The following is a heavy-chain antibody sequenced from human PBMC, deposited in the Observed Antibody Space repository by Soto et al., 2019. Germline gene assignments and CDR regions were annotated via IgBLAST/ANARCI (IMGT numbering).Heavy chain of an antibody. Sequence: QVQLQESGPGLVKPSQTLSLTCTVSAGSISSAGYYWSWIRQHPGKGLEWIGYIYYSGSTYYNPSRKSRLTISVDTSKNQFSLKLSSVTAADTAVYYCAAYYYDSSGENWFDPWGQGTLVTVSS. D-gene: IGHD3-22*01. CDR2: IYYSGST. J-gene: IGHJ5*02. CDR1: AGSISSAGYY. V-gene: IGHV4-31*03. CDR3: AAYYYDSSGENWFDP.